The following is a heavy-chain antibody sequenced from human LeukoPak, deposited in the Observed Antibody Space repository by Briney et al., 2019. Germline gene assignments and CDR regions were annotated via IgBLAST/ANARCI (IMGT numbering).Heavy chain of an antibody. CDR2: IRYDGSKK. J-gene: IGHJ4*02. V-gene: IGHV3-30*02. D-gene: IGHD3-3*01. CDR1: GFTFSSYG. Sequence: GGSLRLSCAASGFTFSSYGMHRVRQAPGKGLEWVAFIRYDGSKKYYADSVKGRFTISRDNSKNTLYLQMNSLRAEDTAVYYCAKANSITIFGVISPVDYWGQGTLVTVSS. CDR3: AKANSITIFGVISPVDY.